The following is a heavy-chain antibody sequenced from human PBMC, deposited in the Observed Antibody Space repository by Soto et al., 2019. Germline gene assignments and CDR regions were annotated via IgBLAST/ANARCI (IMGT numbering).Heavy chain of an antibody. D-gene: IGHD4-17*01. CDR2: ISYDGSNK. V-gene: IGHV3-30*18. J-gene: IGHJ6*02. CDR3: AKAKLRWQLYGMDV. Sequence: VGSRRLSCAASGFTFSSYGMHWVRQAPGKGLEWVAVISYDGSNKYYADSVKGRFTISRDNSKNTLYLQMNSLRAEDTAVYYCAKAKLRWQLYGMDVWGQGTTVT. CDR1: GFTFSSYG.